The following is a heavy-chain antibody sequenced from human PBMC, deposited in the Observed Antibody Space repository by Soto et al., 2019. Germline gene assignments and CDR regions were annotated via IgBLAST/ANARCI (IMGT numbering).Heavy chain of an antibody. J-gene: IGHJ6*03. D-gene: IGHD5-18*01. V-gene: IGHV4-59*01. CDR1: GGSISSYY. Sequence: SETLSLTCTVSGGSISSYYWSWIRQPPGKGLEWIGYIYYSGSTNYNPSLKSRVTISVDTSKNQFSLKLSSVTAADTAVYYCARDGKEAMVNGGYYYYYMDVWGKGTTVTVSS. CDR2: IYYSGST. CDR3: ARDGKEAMVNGGYYYYYMDV.